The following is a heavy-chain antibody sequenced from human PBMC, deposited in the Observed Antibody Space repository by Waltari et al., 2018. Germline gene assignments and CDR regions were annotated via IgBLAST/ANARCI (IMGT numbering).Heavy chain of an antibody. D-gene: IGHD1-1*01. J-gene: IGHJ4*02. Sequence: EVQLMESGGGLVQPVGSLSLSCSASGFTFSSYWTICFRQAPGKGLEWVANIKQDGSEKYYVDSVKGRFTISRDNAKKSLYLQMNSLRAEDTAVYYWARSTWRQAYYFDYWGQGTLVTVSS. V-gene: IGHV3-7*01. CDR1: GFTFSSYW. CDR2: IKQDGSEK. CDR3: ARSTWRQAYYFDY.